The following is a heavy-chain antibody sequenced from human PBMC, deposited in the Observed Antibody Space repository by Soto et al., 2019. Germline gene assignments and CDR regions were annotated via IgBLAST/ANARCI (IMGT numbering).Heavy chain of an antibody. CDR2: ISYDGSNK. D-gene: IGHD4-17*01. Sequence: GGSLRLSCAASGFTFSSYGMHWVRQAPGKGLEWVAVISYDGSNKYYADSVKGRFTISRDNSKNTLYLQMNSLRAEDTAVYYCAKVSGAYEGGYFDYWGQGTLVTVSS. J-gene: IGHJ4*02. CDR3: AKVSGAYEGGYFDY. V-gene: IGHV3-30*18. CDR1: GFTFSSYG.